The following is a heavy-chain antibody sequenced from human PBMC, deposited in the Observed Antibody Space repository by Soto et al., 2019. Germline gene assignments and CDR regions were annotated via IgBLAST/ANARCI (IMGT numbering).Heavy chain of an antibody. J-gene: IGHJ6*02. CDR1: GGSSSGYY. CDR3: ARGSSRNYYGMDV. D-gene: IGHD2-2*01. V-gene: IGHV4-34*01. CDR2: INHSGST. Sequence: QVQLQQWGAGLLKPSETLSLTCAVYGGSSSGYYWSWIRQPPGKGLAWIGEINHSGSTNYNPSLKSRVTISVDTSKNQFSLKLSSVTAADTAVYYCARGSSRNYYGMDVWGQGTTVTVSS.